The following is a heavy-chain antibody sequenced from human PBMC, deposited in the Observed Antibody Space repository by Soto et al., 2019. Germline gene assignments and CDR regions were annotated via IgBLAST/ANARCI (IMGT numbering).Heavy chain of an antibody. D-gene: IGHD3-10*02. CDR3: STNYYVTSVENNVLYT. CDR1: GFTFGDYA. CDR2: IRSKAYGGTT. Sequence: GGSLRLSCTASGFTFGDYAMSWFRQAPGKGLEWVGFIRSKAYGGTTEYAASVKGRFTISRDDSKSIAYLQMNSLKTEDTAVYYCSTNYYVTSVENNVLYTWAQGTLVPISS. V-gene: IGHV3-49*03. J-gene: IGHJ4*02.